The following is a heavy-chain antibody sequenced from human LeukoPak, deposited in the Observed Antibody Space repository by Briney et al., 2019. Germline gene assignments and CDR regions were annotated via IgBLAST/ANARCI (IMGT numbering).Heavy chain of an antibody. J-gene: IGHJ6*03. CDR2: ISSSGST. CDR1: GDSISSGDYY. Sequence: SETLSLTCTVSGDSISSGDYYWSWIRQPAGKGLEWIGRISSSGSTNYNPSLKGRVTISIDTSKNQFSLRLTSVTAADTAVYYCARRYCSGADCYGGDSYYYMDVWGKGTTVTISS. CDR3: ARRYCSGADCYGGDSYYYMDV. V-gene: IGHV4-61*02. D-gene: IGHD2-2*01.